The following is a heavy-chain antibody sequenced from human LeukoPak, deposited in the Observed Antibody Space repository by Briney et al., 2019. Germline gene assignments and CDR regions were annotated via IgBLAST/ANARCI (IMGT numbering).Heavy chain of an antibody. CDR2: IIPIFGTA. CDR3: ARALYCSGGSCFRKYAFDI. Sequence: SVKVSCKASGGTFSSYAISWVRQAPGQGLEWMGGIIPIFGTANYAQKFQGRVTITTDESTSTAYMELSSLRSEDTAVYYCARALYCSGGSCFRKYAFDIWGQGTMVTVSS. D-gene: IGHD2-15*01. J-gene: IGHJ3*02. CDR1: GGTFSSYA. V-gene: IGHV1-69*05.